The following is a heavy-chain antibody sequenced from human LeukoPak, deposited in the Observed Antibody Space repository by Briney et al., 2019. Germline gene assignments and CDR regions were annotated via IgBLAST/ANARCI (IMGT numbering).Heavy chain of an antibody. Sequence: GGSLRLSCAASGFTFSSYSMNWVRQAPGKGLEWVSSISSSGSYIYYADSVKGRFTISRDNAKNSLYLQMNSLRAEDTAVYYCARGSTYYSGSGVHWGQGTLVTVSS. CDR2: ISSSGSYI. V-gene: IGHV3-21*01. J-gene: IGHJ4*02. CDR1: GFTFSSYS. CDR3: ARGSTYYSGSGVH. D-gene: IGHD3-10*01.